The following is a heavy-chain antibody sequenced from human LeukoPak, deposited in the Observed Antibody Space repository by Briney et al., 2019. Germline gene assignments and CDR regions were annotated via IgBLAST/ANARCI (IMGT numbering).Heavy chain of an antibody. V-gene: IGHV3-30*18. CDR1: GFTFSSYG. Sequence: PGGSLRLSCAASGFTFSSYGMHWVRQAPGKGLEWVAVISYDGSNKYYADSVKGRFAISRDNSKNTLYLQMNSLRAEDTAVYYCAKDVRFDPWGQGTLVTVSS. J-gene: IGHJ5*02. CDR2: ISYDGSNK. CDR3: AKDVRFDP.